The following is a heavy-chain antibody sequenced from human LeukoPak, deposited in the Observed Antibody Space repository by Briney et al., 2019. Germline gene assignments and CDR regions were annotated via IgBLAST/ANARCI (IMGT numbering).Heavy chain of an antibody. Sequence: PGGSLRLSCAASGFTFSSYAMYWVRQAPGKGLEWVSATNSGGGNTFYADSVKGRFTISRDNSKSTLFLQMNSLRAEDTAIYFCARHYSSDGVFYYGAFDIWGQGTMVTVSS. J-gene: IGHJ3*02. CDR2: TNSGGGNT. V-gene: IGHV3-23*01. CDR1: GFTFSSYA. D-gene: IGHD2-8*02. CDR3: ARHYSSDGVFYYGAFDI.